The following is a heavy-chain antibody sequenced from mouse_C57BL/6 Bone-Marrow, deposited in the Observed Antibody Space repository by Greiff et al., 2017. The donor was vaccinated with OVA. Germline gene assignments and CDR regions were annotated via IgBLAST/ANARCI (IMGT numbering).Heavy chain of an antibody. CDR1: GFNIKDDY. D-gene: IGHD2-3*01. V-gene: IGHV14-4*01. CDR2: IDPENGDT. J-gene: IGHJ3*01. CDR3: TLYYGYYLAWFAY. Sequence: VQLQQSGAELVRPGASVKLSCTASGFNIKDDYMHWVKQRPEQGLEWIGWIDPENGDTEYASKFQGKATITADTSSNTAYLQLSRLTSEVTAVYSCTLYYGYYLAWFAYWGQGTLVTVSA.